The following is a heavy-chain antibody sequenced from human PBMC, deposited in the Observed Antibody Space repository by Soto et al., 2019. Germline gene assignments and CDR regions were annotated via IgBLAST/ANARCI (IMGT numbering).Heavy chain of an antibody. J-gene: IGHJ6*02. CDR3: AKGTKARADCSSTSCYRSYYYGMDV. Sequence: PGGSLRLVCAASVFTSSTDSMSSVRQAPGRWLECVSAISRSGGSTYYADSVKGRSTISRDNTKNTLYLQMNSLRAEDTAVYYCAKGTKARADCSSTSCYRSYYYGMDVWGQGTTVTVSS. CDR1: VFTSSTDS. CDR2: ISRSGGST. V-gene: IGHV3-23*01. D-gene: IGHD2-2*01.